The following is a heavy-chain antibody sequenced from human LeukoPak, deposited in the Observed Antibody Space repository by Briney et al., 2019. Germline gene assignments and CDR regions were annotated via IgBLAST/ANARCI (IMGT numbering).Heavy chain of an antibody. CDR3: ARGLVRGYSGYVYFDY. CDR2: ISAYNGNT. J-gene: IGHJ4*02. D-gene: IGHD5-12*01. CDR1: GYTFTSYG. V-gene: IGHV1-18*01. Sequence: ASVKVSCKASGYTFTSYGISWVRQAPGQGLEWMGWISAYNGNTNYAQKRQGRVTMTTDTSTSTAYMELRSLRSDDTAVYYCARGLVRGYSGYVYFDYWGQGTLVTVSS.